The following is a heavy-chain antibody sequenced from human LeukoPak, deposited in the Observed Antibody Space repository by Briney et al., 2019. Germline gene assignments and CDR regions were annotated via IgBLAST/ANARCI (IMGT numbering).Heavy chain of an antibody. D-gene: IGHD4-17*01. Sequence: PGGSLRLSCAASGFTFSSYWMSWVRQAPGKGLEWVANIKQDGSEKYYVDSVKGRFTISRDNAKNSLYLQMNSLRAEDTAVYYCARRHRYGDTAFDIWGQGTMVTVSS. V-gene: IGHV3-7*01. CDR1: GFTFSSYW. CDR2: IKQDGSEK. CDR3: ARRHRYGDTAFDI. J-gene: IGHJ3*02.